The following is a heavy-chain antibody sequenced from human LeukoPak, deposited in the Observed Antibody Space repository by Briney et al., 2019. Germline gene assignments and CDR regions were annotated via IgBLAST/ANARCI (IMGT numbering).Heavy chain of an antibody. CDR1: GFTFSSYA. J-gene: IGHJ6*03. D-gene: IGHD6-6*01. CDR2: ISGSGGST. Sequence: GESLRLSCAASGFTFSSYAMSWVRQAPGKGLEWVSAISGSGGSTYYADSVKGRFTISRDNSKNTLYLQMNSLRAEDTAVYYCAKVVPPGPQRTYYYYMDVWGKGTTVTVSS. CDR3: AKVVPPGPQRTYYYYMDV. V-gene: IGHV3-23*01.